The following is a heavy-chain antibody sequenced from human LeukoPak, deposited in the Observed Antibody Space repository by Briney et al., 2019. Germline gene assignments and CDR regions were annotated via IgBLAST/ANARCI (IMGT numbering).Heavy chain of an antibody. D-gene: IGHD5-12*01. Sequence: NTSETLSLTCTVSGASISSNIYYWGWIRQPPGKGLEWIGSIYYSGRTYYNPSLKSRVTISVDTSKNQFSLKLSSVTAADTAVYYCARERGNSIGWLRSNEENYYYYYMDVWGKGTTVTVSS. J-gene: IGHJ6*03. V-gene: IGHV4-39*07. CDR3: ARERGNSIGWLRSNEENYYYYYMDV. CDR2: IYYSGRT. CDR1: GASISSNIYY.